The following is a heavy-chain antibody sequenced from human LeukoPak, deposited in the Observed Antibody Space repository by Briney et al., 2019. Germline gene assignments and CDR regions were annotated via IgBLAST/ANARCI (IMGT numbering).Heavy chain of an antibody. Sequence: PGGSLRLSCAASGFTFSSYWMSWVRQAPGKGLEWVAVISYDGSNKYYADSVKGRFTISRDNSKNTLYLQMNSLRAEDTAVYYCARWYSGSYVYYFDYWGQGTLVTVSS. CDR2: ISYDGSNK. D-gene: IGHD1-26*01. CDR3: ARWYSGSYVYYFDY. CDR1: GFTFSSYW. J-gene: IGHJ4*02. V-gene: IGHV3-30-3*01.